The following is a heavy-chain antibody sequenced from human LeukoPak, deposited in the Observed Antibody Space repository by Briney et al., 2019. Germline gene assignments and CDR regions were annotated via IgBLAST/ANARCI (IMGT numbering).Heavy chain of an antibody. CDR1: GASINNNF. CDR2: IYSSGSA. D-gene: IGHD1-1*01. Sequence: PSETLSLTCTVSGASINNNFWTWIRQPPGKGLEWIGYIYSSGSANYNPSLKSRVIISRDTSKNQISLNLTSVTAADTALYFCARHEVQLEPFDYWGQGTLVTVSS. J-gene: IGHJ4*02. V-gene: IGHV4-59*08. CDR3: ARHEVQLEPFDY.